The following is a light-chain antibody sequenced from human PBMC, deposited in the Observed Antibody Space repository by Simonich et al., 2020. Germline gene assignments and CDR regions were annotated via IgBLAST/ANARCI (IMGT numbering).Light chain of an antibody. J-gene: IGLJ2*01. Sequence: SYELTQPLSVSVALGQTARITCGGNNIGSKNVHWYQQKQGQAPVLVIYRDSNRPSGIPERFSGSNSGNTATLTISRAQAGDEADYYCQAWDSSTVVFGGGTKLTVL. V-gene: IGLV3-9*01. CDR2: RDS. CDR1: NIGSKN. CDR3: QAWDSSTVV.